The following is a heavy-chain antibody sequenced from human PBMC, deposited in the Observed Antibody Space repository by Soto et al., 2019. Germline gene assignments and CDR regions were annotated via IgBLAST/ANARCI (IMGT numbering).Heavy chain of an antibody. CDR2: INAGNGNT. J-gene: IGHJ6*02. V-gene: IGHV1-3*01. D-gene: IGHD1-1*01. Sequence: QVQLVQSGAEVKKPGASVKVSCKASGYTFTSYAMHWVRQAPGQRHEWMGWINAGNGNTKYSQKFQGIVTITRDTSASTAYMELSSLRSEDTAVYYCASNAGTRSYYYGRDVWGQGTTVTVSS. CDR1: GYTFTSYA. CDR3: ASNAGTRSYYYGRDV.